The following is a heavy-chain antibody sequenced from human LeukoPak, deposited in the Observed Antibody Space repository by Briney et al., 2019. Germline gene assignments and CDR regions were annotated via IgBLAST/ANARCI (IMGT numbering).Heavy chain of an antibody. CDR3: ARVGDGYNYFAFDI. CDR1: GYTFTGYY. Sequence: ASVKVSCKASGYTFTGYYMHWVRQAPGQGLEWMGWINPNSGGTNYAQKFQGRVTMTRDTSISTAYMELSRLRSDDTAVYYCARVGDGYNYFAFDIWGQGTTVTVSS. CDR2: INPNSGGT. D-gene: IGHD5-24*01. J-gene: IGHJ3*02. V-gene: IGHV1-2*02.